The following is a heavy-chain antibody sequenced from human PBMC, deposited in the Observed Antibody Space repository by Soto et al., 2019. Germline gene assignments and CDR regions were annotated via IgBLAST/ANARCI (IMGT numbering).Heavy chain of an antibody. CDR1: GVTFSNYG. D-gene: IGHD6-6*01. V-gene: IGHV1-69*06. CDR3: VSAGDVAALSRKYYFHY. CDR2: IFATFGTA. Sequence: QVQLVQSGAEVKKPGSSVKVSCKTSGVTFSNYGFSWVRQARGQGLEWMGGIFATFGTADYPQKFQDRVTITADISTSTIYMELSRLRSEDTAVYYCVSAGDVAALSRKYYFHYWGQGTQVTVSS. J-gene: IGHJ4*02.